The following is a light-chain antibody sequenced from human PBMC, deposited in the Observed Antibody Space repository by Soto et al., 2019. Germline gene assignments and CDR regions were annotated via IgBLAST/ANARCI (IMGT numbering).Light chain of an antibody. CDR1: QSVSSSY. J-gene: IGKJ5*01. CDR2: GAS. Sequence: DMMLTQSPGTVSLSPGERATLSCRASQSVSSSYLAWYQQKPGQAPRLLIYGASNRATGIPARFSGSGSGTDFTLTISSLEPEDFAVYYCQQRSNWPPITFAQGTRLEIK. CDR3: QQRSNWPPIT. V-gene: IGKV3D-20*02.